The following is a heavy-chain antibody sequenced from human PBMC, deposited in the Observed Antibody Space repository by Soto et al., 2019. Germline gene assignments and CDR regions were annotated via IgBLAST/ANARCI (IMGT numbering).Heavy chain of an antibody. CDR2: ISYDGSNK. J-gene: IGHJ4*02. Sequence: GGSLRLSCAASGFTFSSYGMHWVRQAPGKGLEWMAIISYDGSNKYYADSVKGRFTISRDNSKDTLYVQMNSLRVEDTAVYYCARDDIGRGTSWSSFDYWGQGTLVTVSS. CDR3: ARDDIGRGTSWSSFDY. D-gene: IGHD6-13*01. V-gene: IGHV3-30*03. CDR1: GFTFSSYG.